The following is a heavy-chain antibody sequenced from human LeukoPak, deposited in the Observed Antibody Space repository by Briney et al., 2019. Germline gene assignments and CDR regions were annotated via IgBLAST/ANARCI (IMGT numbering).Heavy chain of an antibody. J-gene: IGHJ4*02. Sequence: TGGSLRLSCAASGFTFNNYGMNWVRQAPGKGLEWVSSISSSSSYIYYADSVKGRFTISRDNAKNSLYLQMNSLRAEDTAVYYCARDLDGGDYTVDYWGQGTLVTVSS. CDR2: ISSSSSYI. CDR1: GFTFNNYG. D-gene: IGHD4-11*01. V-gene: IGHV3-21*01. CDR3: ARDLDGGDYTVDY.